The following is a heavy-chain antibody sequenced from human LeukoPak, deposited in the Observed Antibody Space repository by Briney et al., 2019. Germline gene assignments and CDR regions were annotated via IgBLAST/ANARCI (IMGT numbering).Heavy chain of an antibody. J-gene: IGHJ4*02. CDR3: ARDRSGSYYGRNDY. CDR2: ISAYNGNT. Sequence: ASVKVSCKASGYTFTSNGISWVRQAPGQGLEWMGWISAYNGNTNYAQKLQGRVTMTTDTSTSTAYMELRSLRSDDTAVYYCARDRSGSYYGRNDYWGQGTLVTVSS. D-gene: IGHD1-26*01. V-gene: IGHV1-18*01. CDR1: GYTFTSNG.